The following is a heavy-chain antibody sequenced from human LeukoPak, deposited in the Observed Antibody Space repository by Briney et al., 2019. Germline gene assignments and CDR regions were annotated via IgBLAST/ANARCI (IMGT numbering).Heavy chain of an antibody. D-gene: IGHD3-10*01. CDR2: ILPDGRDT. V-gene: IGHV1-2*02. CDR3: SGRYGPGPV. J-gene: IGHJ4*02. Sequence: ASVKVSCKASGYTFAAHHIHWVRQAPGQGLEWKGWILPDGRDTKYSQKFQDRMTLTTDTSTNTAYMELSRLKPDDTAVYYCSGRYGPGPVWGQGTLISASP. CDR1: GYTFAAHH.